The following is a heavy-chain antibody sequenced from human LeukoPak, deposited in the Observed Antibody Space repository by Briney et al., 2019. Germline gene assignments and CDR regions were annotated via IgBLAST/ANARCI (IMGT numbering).Heavy chain of an antibody. J-gene: IGHJ4*02. CDR3: ARDLGPTYCMLDN. CDR2: ISYDGSNR. Sequence: PGGSLRLSCAASEFTFTSYAFHWVRQAPGKGLEWIAFISYDGSNRFYADSVKGRFTISRDNSKNTLYLQMNSLRAEDTAVYYCARDLGPTYCMLDNWGQGTLVTVSS. V-gene: IGHV3-30-3*01. CDR1: EFTFTSYA. D-gene: IGHD3-16*01.